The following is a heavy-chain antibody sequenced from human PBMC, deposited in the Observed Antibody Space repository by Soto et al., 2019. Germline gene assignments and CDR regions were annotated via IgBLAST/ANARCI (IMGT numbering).Heavy chain of an antibody. J-gene: IGHJ4*02. V-gene: IGHV3-23*01. CDR1: GFTFSNYA. CDR3: AKDRWSSSSSVSADS. CDR2: ISGGGANT. Sequence: EVHLLESGGGLVQPGGSLRLSCAASGFTFSNYAMTWVRQAPGKGLEWVSGISGGGANTYYADSVKGRFTISRDNSKDTLDLQMNSLRAEDTAVYYWAKDRWSSSSSVSADSWGQGTLVTVSS. D-gene: IGHD6-6*01.